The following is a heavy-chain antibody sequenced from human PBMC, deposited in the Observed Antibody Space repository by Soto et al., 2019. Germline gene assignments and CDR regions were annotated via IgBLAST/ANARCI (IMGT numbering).Heavy chain of an antibody. CDR3: ARMGYCTNGVCYRLDY. D-gene: IGHD2-8*01. CDR2: IYYSGST. Sequence: SETLSLTCTVSGVSISSSSYYWGWFRQPPGKGLEWIGSIYYSGSTYYNPSLKSRVTISVDTSKNQFSLKLSSVTAADTAVYYCARMGYCTNGVCYRLDYWGQGTLVT. J-gene: IGHJ4*02. V-gene: IGHV4-39*01. CDR1: GVSISSSSYY.